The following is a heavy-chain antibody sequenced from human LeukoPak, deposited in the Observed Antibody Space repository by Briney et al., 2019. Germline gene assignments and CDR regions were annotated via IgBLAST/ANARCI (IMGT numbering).Heavy chain of an antibody. CDR3: ARAPRLYSGSPGHAFDI. J-gene: IGHJ3*02. D-gene: IGHD1-26*01. CDR2: ISSSSSYI. CDR1: GFTFSSYS. V-gene: IGHV3-21*01. Sequence: GGAVRLSCAASGFTFSSYSLNGVRQAPGKGLAWVSSISSSSSYIYYADSVKGRFTISRDNAKNSLYLQMNSLRAEDTAVYYCARAPRLYSGSPGHAFDIWGQGTMVTVSS.